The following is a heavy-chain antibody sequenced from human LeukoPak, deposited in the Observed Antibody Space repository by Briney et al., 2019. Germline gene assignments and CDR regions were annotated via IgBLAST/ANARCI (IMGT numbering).Heavy chain of an antibody. CDR3: ARGLYYYGSGSYYPFDY. CDR1: GYTFTSYG. CDR2: ISAYNGNT. Sequence: ASVTVSFKASGYTFTSYGISWVRQAPGQGLEWMGWISAYNGNTNYAQKLQGRVTMTTDTSTSTAYMELRSLRSDDTAVYYCARGLYYYGSGSYYPFDYWGQGTLVTVSS. V-gene: IGHV1-18*01. D-gene: IGHD3-10*01. J-gene: IGHJ4*02.